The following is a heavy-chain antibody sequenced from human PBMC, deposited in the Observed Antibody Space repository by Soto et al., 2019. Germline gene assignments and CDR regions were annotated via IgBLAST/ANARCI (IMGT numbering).Heavy chain of an antibody. CDR1: GYSFTSYW. V-gene: IGHV5-51*01. D-gene: IGHD2-2*01. J-gene: IGHJ6*02. CDR2: IYPGDSDT. Sequence: GESLKISCKGSGYSFTSYWIGWVRQMPGKGLEWMGIIYPGDSDTRYSPSFQGQVTISADKSISTAYLQWTSLKASDTAMYYCARKTCSSTSCYPNYYYYYGMDVWGQGTTVTVSS. CDR3: ARKTCSSTSCYPNYYYYYGMDV.